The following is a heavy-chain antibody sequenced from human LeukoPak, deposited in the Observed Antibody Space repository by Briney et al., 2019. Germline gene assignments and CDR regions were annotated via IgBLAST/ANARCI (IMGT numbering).Heavy chain of an antibody. J-gene: IGHJ5*02. CDR3: VRVGYAYGPVGNWFDP. CDR1: GGSISNTNW. Sequence: SSETLSLTCDVSGGSISNTNWWSWVRQPPGQGLEWIGEVSLAGQTNYNPSLNGRVTMSLDESSNQLSLKLTSVTAADTAVYYCVRVGYAYGPVGNWFDPWGQGVPVTVSS. CDR2: VSLAGQT. V-gene: IGHV4-4*02. D-gene: IGHD5-18*01.